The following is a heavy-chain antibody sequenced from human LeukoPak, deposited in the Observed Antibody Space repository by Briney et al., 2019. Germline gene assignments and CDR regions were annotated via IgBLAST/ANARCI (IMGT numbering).Heavy chain of an antibody. J-gene: IGHJ4*02. CDR2: ISVYNGNT. V-gene: IGHV1-18*01. Sequence: ASVKVSCKASGYTFTSYGISWVRQAPGQGLEWMGWISVYNGNTNYAQRLQGRVTMSTDTSTSTAYMEQRSLKSDDTAVYYCVRGSSWPPYFFGYWGQGTLVTVSS. CDR3: VRGSSWPPYFFGY. D-gene: IGHD6-13*01. CDR1: GYTFTSYG.